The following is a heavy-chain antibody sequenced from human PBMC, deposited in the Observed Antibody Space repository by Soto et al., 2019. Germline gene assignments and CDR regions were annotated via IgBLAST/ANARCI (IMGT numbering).Heavy chain of an antibody. CDR3: ARGPSCGGDCYQWFDP. D-gene: IGHD2-21*02. J-gene: IGHJ5*02. CDR1: GGSVSSYA. V-gene: IGHV1-69*13. CDR2: IIPIFGTA. Sequence: GAPVQVSCKASGGSVSSYAISWVRQAPGHGREWMGGIIPIFGTANDAQKFQGRVTITADESTSTAYMELSSLRSEDTAVYYCARGPSCGGDCYQWFDPWGQGTLVTVSS.